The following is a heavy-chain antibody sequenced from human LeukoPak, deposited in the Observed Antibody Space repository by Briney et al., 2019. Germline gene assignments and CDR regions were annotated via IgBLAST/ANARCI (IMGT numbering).Heavy chain of an antibody. CDR2: IYHSGGT. J-gene: IGHJ4*02. CDR3: AGYDILTGYYTDY. D-gene: IGHD3-9*01. CDR1: GGSISSGGYS. V-gene: IGHV4-30-2*01. Sequence: SETLSLTCAVSGGSISSGGYSWSWIRQPPGKGLEWIGYIYHSGGTYYNTSLKSRVTISVYRSKNQFSLKLCSVTAADTAFYQSAGYDILTGYYTDYWGQGTLVTVSS.